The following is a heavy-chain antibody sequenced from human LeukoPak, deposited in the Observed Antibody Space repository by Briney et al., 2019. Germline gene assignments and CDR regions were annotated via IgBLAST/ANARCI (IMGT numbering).Heavy chain of an antibody. D-gene: IGHD3-10*01. Sequence: SETLSLTCAVYGGSFSGYYWSWIRQPPGKGLEWIGEINHSGSTNYNPSLKSRVTISVDTSKNQFSLKLSSVTAADTAMYYCARHGSGIKFSGVPFEYWGQGTLVTVSS. V-gene: IGHV4-34*01. J-gene: IGHJ4*02. CDR1: GGSFSGYY. CDR3: ARHGSGIKFSGVPFEY. CDR2: INHSGST.